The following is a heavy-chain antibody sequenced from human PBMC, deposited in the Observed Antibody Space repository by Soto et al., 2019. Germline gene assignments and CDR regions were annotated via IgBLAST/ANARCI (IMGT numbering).Heavy chain of an antibody. D-gene: IGHD4-17*01. CDR1: GFSLTTSGVG. CDR2: IYCDDDK. J-gene: IGHJ5*02. V-gene: IGHV2-5*02. Sequence: QITLKESGPTLVKPTQTLTLTCTFSGFSLTTSGVGVCWIRQPPGKALQWLALIYCDDDKRYSPSLKSRLTITKNTSKDQVVLTMTNMDPADTATYFCEHRTTTVTWGFDPRGHGTLVTVSS. CDR3: EHRTTTVTWGFDP.